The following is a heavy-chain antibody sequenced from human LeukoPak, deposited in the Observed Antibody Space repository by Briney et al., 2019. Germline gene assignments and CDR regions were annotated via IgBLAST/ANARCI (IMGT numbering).Heavy chain of an antibody. J-gene: IGHJ4*02. Sequence: GGSLRLSCAASGFAFSRYSMNWVRQAPGKGLEWASSLSSRSSYIYYADSVKGRFTISRDNAKNSLYLQMNSLRAEDTAVYYCARDQAVCSGGSCLPAIFDYWGQGTLVTVSS. CDR1: GFAFSRYS. V-gene: IGHV3-21*01. CDR3: ARDQAVCSGGSCLPAIFDY. D-gene: IGHD2-15*01. CDR2: LSSRSSYI.